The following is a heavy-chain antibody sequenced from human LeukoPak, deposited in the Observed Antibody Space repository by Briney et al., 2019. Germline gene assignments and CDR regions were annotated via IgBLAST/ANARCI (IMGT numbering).Heavy chain of an antibody. CDR1: VYTFTIYG. CDR3: ARDLGTYYYDSSGYLL. J-gene: IGHJ4*02. D-gene: IGHD3-22*01. Sequence: ASVKVSFKASVYTFTIYGISWVRQAPGQGLEWMGWISAYNGNTNYAQKLQGRVTITTDTSTSPAYMDLRSLSSDDTAVYYCARDLGTYYYDSSGYLLWGQGTLVTVSS. V-gene: IGHV1-18*01. CDR2: ISAYNGNT.